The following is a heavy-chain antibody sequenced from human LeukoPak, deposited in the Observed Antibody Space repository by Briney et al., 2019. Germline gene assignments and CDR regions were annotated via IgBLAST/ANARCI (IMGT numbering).Heavy chain of an antibody. Sequence: PGGSLRLSCAASGFSFSDHHMSWVRQVPGKGLEWLAYISRDGNIIVYADSVKGRFIFSRDNAKQSVYLEMTSLRPEDTAVYYCARYVLLMDYWGQGTLVTVSS. D-gene: IGHD3-16*01. V-gene: IGHV3-11*01. CDR1: GFSFSDHH. J-gene: IGHJ4*02. CDR3: ARYVLLMDY. CDR2: ISRDGNII.